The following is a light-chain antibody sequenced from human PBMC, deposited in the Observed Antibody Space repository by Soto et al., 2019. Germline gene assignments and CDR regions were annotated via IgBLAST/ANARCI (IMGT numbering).Light chain of an antibody. Sequence: DIQMTQSPSSLSASVGDRVTITCQASQDIRKYLNWYQQKPGKAPKLLIYDASNLETGVPSRFSGSGSGTDFTLAISSLQPEDIATYYCQQYGNLPRTFGPGTKVEIK. J-gene: IGKJ1*01. V-gene: IGKV1-33*01. CDR1: QDIRKY. CDR2: DAS. CDR3: QQYGNLPRT.